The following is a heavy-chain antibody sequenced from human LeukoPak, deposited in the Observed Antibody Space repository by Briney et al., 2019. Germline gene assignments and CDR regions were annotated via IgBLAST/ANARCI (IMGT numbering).Heavy chain of an antibody. V-gene: IGHV3-48*02. Sequence: PGGSLRLSCAASGFTFSTYNMNWVRQAPGKGLEWVSYFSTDSDSIYYADSVKGRFTISRDNAKNSLYLQLNSLRDEDTAVYYCAIDAWDLPLDAFNIWGQGTMVTVSS. D-gene: IGHD1-26*01. CDR1: GFTFSTYN. CDR3: AIDAWDLPLDAFNI. J-gene: IGHJ3*02. CDR2: FSTDSDSI.